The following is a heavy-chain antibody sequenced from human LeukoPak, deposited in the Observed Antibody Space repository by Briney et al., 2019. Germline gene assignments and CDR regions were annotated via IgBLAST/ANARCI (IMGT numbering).Heavy chain of an antibody. CDR1: EFIFSNYA. CDR3: AKDKATVAAKGPFDY. Sequence: GGSLRLSCAASEFIFSNYAMTWVRQAPGKGLEWVSSISGSGATTYYADSVKGRFTISRDNSKNTLFLQFNSPRAEDTAVYYCAKDKATVAAKGPFDYWGQGTLVTVSS. D-gene: IGHD2-15*01. V-gene: IGHV3-23*01. J-gene: IGHJ4*02. CDR2: ISGSGATT.